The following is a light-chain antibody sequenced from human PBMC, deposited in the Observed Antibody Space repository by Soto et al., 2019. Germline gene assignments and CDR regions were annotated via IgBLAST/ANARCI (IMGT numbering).Light chain of an antibody. J-gene: IGLJ3*02. V-gene: IGLV2-14*01. Sequence: QSALTQPASVSGSPGQSITISCTGTGSDVGDYNYVSWYQQHPGKAPKLMIYEVSNRPSGVSNRFSGSKSGNTASLTISGLQAEDEADYYCSSYTSSSTPWVFGGGTKLTVL. CDR3: SSYTSSSTPWV. CDR2: EVS. CDR1: GSDVGDYNY.